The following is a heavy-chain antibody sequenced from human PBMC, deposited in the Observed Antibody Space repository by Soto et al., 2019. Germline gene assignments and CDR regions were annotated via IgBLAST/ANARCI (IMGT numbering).Heavy chain of an antibody. J-gene: IGHJ4*02. V-gene: IGHV3-30*18. D-gene: IGHD3-3*01. CDR2: ISYDGSNK. CDR1: GFTFSSYG. CDR3: AKKSGVVLRFLEWSYYFDY. Sequence: GSLRLSCAASGFTFSSYGMHWVRQAPGKGLEWVAVISYDGSNKYYADSVKGRFTISRDNSKNTLYLQMNSLRAEDTAVYYCAKKSGVVLRFLEWSYYFDYWGQGTLVTVSS.